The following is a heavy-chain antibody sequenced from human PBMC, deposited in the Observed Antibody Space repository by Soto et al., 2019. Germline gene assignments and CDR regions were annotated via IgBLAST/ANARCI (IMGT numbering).Heavy chain of an antibody. V-gene: IGHV3-23*01. CDR3: AKARPGYLAKFDY. CDR2: ISGSGGST. Sequence: GGSLRLSCAASGFTFSSYAMSWVRQAPGKGLEWVSAISGSGGSTNYADSVKGRFTISRDNSTNTLYLQMNSLRAEDTAVYYCAKARPGYLAKFDYWGQGTLVTVSS. J-gene: IGHJ4*02. CDR1: GFTFSSYA. D-gene: IGHD3-9*01.